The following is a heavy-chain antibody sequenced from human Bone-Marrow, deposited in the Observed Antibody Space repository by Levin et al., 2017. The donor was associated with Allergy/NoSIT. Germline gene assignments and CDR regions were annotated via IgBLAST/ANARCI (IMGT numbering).Heavy chain of an antibody. CDR3: ARRVTLTAAVGNYYFYMDV. CDR1: GYNFRYSW. Sequence: KAGGSLRLSCQGSGYNFRYSWIGWVRQMPGKGLEWMGMIYPGDSDTRYSPSFQGQVTISADKSISTAYLQWSSLKASDTAIYYCARRVTLTAAVGNYYFYMDVWGKGTAVTVSS. CDR2: IYPGDSDT. J-gene: IGHJ6*03. D-gene: IGHD2-21*02. V-gene: IGHV5-51*03.